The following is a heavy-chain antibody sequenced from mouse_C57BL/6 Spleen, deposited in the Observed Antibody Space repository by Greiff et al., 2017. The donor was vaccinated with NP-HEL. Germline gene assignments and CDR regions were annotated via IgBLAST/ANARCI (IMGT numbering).Heavy chain of an antibody. CDR2: INPNNGGT. J-gene: IGHJ1*03. D-gene: IGHD1-1*01. Sequence: VQLQQSGPELVKPGASVKISCKASGYTFTDYYMNWVKQSHGKSLEWIGDINPNNGGTSYNQKFKGKATLTVDKSSSTAYMELRSLTSEDSAVYYCAKLRYWYFDVWGTGTTVTVSS. V-gene: IGHV1-26*01. CDR1: GYTFTDYY. CDR3: AKLRYWYFDV.